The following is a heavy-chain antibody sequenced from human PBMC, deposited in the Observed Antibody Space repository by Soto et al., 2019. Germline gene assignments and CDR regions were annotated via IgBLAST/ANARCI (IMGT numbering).Heavy chain of an antibody. CDR2: IYYSGST. Sequence: PSESLSLTCTVSGGSISSSSYYWGWIRQRPGKGLEWIGSIYYSGSTYYNPSLKSRVTISVDTSKNQFSLKLSSVTAADTAVYYCASKGYCSAGSCYFKHHDAFDIWGQGTMVT. V-gene: IGHV4-39*01. D-gene: IGHD2-15*01. J-gene: IGHJ3*02. CDR1: GGSISSSSYY. CDR3: ASKGYCSAGSCYFKHHDAFDI.